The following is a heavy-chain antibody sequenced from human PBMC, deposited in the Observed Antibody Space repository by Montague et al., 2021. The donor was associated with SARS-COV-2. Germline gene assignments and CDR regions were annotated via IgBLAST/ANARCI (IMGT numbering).Heavy chain of an antibody. CDR3: AREVRYYYDSSGPGAFDI. V-gene: IGHV4-59*01. CDR1: GGSISSYY. D-gene: IGHD3-22*01. CDR2: IYYGGST. J-gene: IGHJ3*02. Sequence: SETLSLTCTVSGGSISSYYWSWIRQPRGKGLEWIGYIYYGGSTNXNPSLKSRVTISVDTSKNQFSLKLSSVTAADTAVYYCAREVRYYYDSSGPGAFDIWGQGTMVTVSS.